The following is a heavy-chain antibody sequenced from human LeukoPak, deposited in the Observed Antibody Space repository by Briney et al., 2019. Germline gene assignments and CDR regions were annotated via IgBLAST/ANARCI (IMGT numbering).Heavy chain of an antibody. CDR1: GGTFSSYA. CDR3: GRGARLGYSYDPGLFDR. V-gene: IGHV1-69*06. Sequence: GASVKGSCKASGGTFSSYAISWVRQATGQGLEWMGGIIPIFGTANYAPKFQGRVTITADKSTSTAYMELSSLRSEDTAVYYCGRGARLGYSYDPGLFDRLGQGALVTVSS. CDR2: IIPIFGTA. D-gene: IGHD5-18*01. J-gene: IGHJ5*02.